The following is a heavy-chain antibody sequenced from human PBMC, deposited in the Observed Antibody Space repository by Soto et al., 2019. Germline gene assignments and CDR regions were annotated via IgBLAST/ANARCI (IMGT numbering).Heavy chain of an antibody. Sequence: SVKVSCKASGGTFSNHAINWVRQAPGQGLEWMGGIIPIFGTANYAQKFQGRVTITADESTSTAYMELSSLRSEDTSVYYCAREGSVGVTSGGPLDSWGQGTLVTVSS. V-gene: IGHV1-69*13. CDR3: AREGSVGVTSGGPLDS. D-gene: IGHD1-26*01. J-gene: IGHJ4*02. CDR2: IIPIFGTA. CDR1: GGTFSNHA.